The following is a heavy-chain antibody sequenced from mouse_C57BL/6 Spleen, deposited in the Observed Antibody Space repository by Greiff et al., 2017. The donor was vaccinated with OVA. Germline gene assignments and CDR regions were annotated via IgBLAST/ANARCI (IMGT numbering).Heavy chain of an antibody. D-gene: IGHD2-4*01. CDR3: VRDGLRREGYYFDY. V-gene: IGHV10-3*01. CDR2: IRSKSSNYAT. CDR1: GFTFNTYA. J-gene: IGHJ2*01. Sequence: EVQLVESGGGLVQPKGSLKLSCAASGFTFNTYAMHWVRQAPGKGLEWVARIRSKSSNYATYYADSVKDRFTISRDDSQSMLYLQMNNLKTEDTAMYYCVRDGLRREGYYFDYWGQGTTLTVSS.